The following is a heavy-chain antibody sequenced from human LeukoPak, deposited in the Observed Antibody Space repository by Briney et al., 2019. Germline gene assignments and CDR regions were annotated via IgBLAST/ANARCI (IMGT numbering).Heavy chain of an antibody. D-gene: IGHD3-16*01. V-gene: IGHV1-24*01. CDR1: GYILTELS. CDR3: ATVRYYDSPCDSDYFDF. Sequence: ASVTVSCRFSGYILTELSMHWVRQAPGKGLEWMGGFDSDTVETIYAQKFQDRVTLTEDTYTDTAYMDLSSLRSDDTAGYYCATVRYYDSPCDSDYFDFWGQGTLVTVSS. CDR2: FDSDTVET. J-gene: IGHJ4*02.